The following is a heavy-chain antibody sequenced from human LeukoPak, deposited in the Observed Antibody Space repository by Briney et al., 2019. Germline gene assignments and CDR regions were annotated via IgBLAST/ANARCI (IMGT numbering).Heavy chain of an antibody. Sequence: SQTLSLTCTVSGGSISSGSYYWSWIRQPAGKGLEWIGRIYTSGSTNYNPSLKSRVTMSVDTSKNQFSLKLSSVTAADTAVYYCAKTDYGDYVGNWFDPWGQGTLVTVSS. D-gene: IGHD4-17*01. V-gene: IGHV4-61*02. CDR2: IYTSGST. CDR3: AKTDYGDYVGNWFDP. J-gene: IGHJ5*02. CDR1: GGSISSGSYY.